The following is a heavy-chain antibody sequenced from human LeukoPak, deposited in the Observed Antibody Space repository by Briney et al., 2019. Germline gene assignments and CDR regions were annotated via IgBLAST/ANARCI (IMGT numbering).Heavy chain of an antibody. V-gene: IGHV4-34*01. D-gene: IGHD4-17*01. Sequence: SETLSLTCAVYGGSFSGYYWSWIRQPPGKGLEWIGEINHSGSTNYNPSLKSRVTISVDTSKNQFSLKLSSVTAADTAVYYCARGTVTTSVPLRPSAFDYWGQGTLVIVSS. CDR3: ARGTVTTSVPLRPSAFDY. CDR1: GGSFSGYY. CDR2: INHSGST. J-gene: IGHJ4*02.